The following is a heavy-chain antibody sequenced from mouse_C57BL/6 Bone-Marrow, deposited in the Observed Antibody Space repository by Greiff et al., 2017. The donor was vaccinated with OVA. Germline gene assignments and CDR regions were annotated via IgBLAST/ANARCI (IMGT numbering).Heavy chain of an antibody. Sequence: QVQLQQSGPGLVQPSQSLSITCTVSGFSLTSYGVHWVRQSPGKGREWLGVLWRGGSTDYNAAFMSRLSITKDNSKSQVFFKMNSLQADDTAIYYCAKPYSNYLYWYFDVWGTGTTVTVSS. CDR1: GFSLTSYG. CDR2: LWRGGST. V-gene: IGHV2-5*01. D-gene: IGHD2-5*01. CDR3: AKPYSNYLYWYFDV. J-gene: IGHJ1*03.